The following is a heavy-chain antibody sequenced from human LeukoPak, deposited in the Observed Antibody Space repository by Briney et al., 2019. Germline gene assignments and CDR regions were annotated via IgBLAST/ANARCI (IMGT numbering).Heavy chain of an antibody. CDR1: GGSISSYY. D-gene: IGHD6-19*01. CDR3: AGSLPGIAVAGGLSFDY. CDR2: IYYSGST. J-gene: IGHJ4*02. V-gene: IGHV4-59*01. Sequence: SETLSLTCTVSGGSISSYYWSWIRQPPGKGLEWIGYIYYSGSTNYNPSLTSRVTISVDTSKNQFSLRLSSVTACDPAVYYCAGSLPGIAVAGGLSFDYWGQGTLVTVSS.